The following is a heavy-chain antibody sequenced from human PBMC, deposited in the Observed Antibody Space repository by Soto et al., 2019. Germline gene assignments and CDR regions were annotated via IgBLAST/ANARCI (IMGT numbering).Heavy chain of an antibody. D-gene: IGHD3-3*01. CDR2: IIPIFGTA. CDR1: GGTFGSYA. J-gene: IGHJ6*02. Sequence: AASVKVSCKASGGTFGSYAISWVRQAPGQGLEWMGGIIPIFGTANYAQKFQGRVTITADESTSTAYMELSSLRSEDTAVYYCTTLPCRWSGYGMDVWGQGTTVTVSS. V-gene: IGHV1-69*13. CDR3: TTLPCRWSGYGMDV.